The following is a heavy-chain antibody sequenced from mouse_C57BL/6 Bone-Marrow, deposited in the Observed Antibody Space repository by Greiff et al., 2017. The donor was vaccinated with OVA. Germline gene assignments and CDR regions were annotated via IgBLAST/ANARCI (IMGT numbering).Heavy chain of an antibody. CDR1: GYAFSSSW. CDR2: IYPGDGDT. V-gene: IGHV1-82*01. CDR3: AGLLLYYFDY. D-gene: IGHD2-3*01. Sequence: QVQLQQSGPELVKPGASVKISCKASGYAFSSSWMNWVKQRPGKGLEWIGRIYPGDGDTNYNGKFKGKATLTADTSSSTAYMQLSSLTSEDSAVYFCAGLLLYYFDYWGQGTTLTVSS. J-gene: IGHJ2*01.